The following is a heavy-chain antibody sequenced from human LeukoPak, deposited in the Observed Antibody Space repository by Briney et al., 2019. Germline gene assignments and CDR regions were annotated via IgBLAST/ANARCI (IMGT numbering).Heavy chain of an antibody. V-gene: IGHV4-39*01. CDR1: GGSTSSSSYY. CDR3: ARLTYYYGSGSLDY. Sequence: SETLSLTCTVSGGSTSSSSYYWGWIRQPPGKGLEWIGSIYYSGSTYYNPSLKSRVTISVDTSKNQFSLKLSSVTAADTAVYYCARLTYYYGSGSLDYWGQGTLVTVSS. CDR2: IYYSGST. D-gene: IGHD3-10*01. J-gene: IGHJ4*02.